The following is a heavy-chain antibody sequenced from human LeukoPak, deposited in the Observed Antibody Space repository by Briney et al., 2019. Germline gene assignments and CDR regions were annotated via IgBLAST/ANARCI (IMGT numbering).Heavy chain of an antibody. V-gene: IGHV1-18*04. CDR1: GYTFTSYG. CDR3: ATDSSGRGYYDSSGNDAFDI. J-gene: IGHJ3*02. D-gene: IGHD3-22*01. Sequence: AASVKVSCKASGYTFTSYGISWVRQAPGQGLEWMGWINSYNGNTNYAQKLQGRVTMTTDTSTSTAYMELRSLRSEDTAVYYCATDSSGRGYYDSSGNDAFDIWGQGTLVTVSS. CDR2: INSYNGNT.